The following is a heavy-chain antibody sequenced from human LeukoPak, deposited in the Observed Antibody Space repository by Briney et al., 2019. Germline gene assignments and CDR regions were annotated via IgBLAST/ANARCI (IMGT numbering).Heavy chain of an antibody. CDR3: ARQYSSGWFPSYYYYYMDV. V-gene: IGHV1-18*01. J-gene: IGHJ6*03. D-gene: IGHD6-19*01. CDR1: GYTFTSYA. Sequence: ASVKVSCKASGYTFTSYAMNWVRQAPGQGLEWMGWISAYNGNTNYAQKLQGRVTMTTDTSTSTAYMELRSLRSDDTAVYYCARQYSSGWFPSYYYYYMDVWGKGTTVTISS. CDR2: ISAYNGNT.